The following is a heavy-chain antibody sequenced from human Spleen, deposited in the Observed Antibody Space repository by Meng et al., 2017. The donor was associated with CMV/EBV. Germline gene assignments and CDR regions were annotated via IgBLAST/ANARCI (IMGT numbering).Heavy chain of an antibody. CDR1: GYTFTSYY. D-gene: IGHD5-24*01. CDR3: AREEMATMGYFDY. V-gene: IGHV1-46*01. Sequence: CKASGYTFTSYYMNWVRQAPGQGLEWMGIINPSDGSTSYAQKFQGRVTMTRDTSTSTVYMELSSLRSDDTAVYYCAREEMATMGYFDYWGQGTLVTVSS. CDR2: INPSDGST. J-gene: IGHJ4*02.